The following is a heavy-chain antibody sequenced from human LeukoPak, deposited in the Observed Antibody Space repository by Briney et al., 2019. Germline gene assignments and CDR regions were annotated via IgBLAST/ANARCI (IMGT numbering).Heavy chain of an antibody. Sequence: QPGGSLRLSCAASGFTFSSYGMHWVRQAPGKGLEWVAVISYDGSNKYYADSVKGRFTISRDTSKNTLFLQMNSLRPEDTAVYYCAGSRRYYYYYMDVWGKGTTVTVSS. J-gene: IGHJ6*03. CDR3: AGSRRYYYYYMDV. D-gene: IGHD2-2*01. CDR1: GFTFSSYG. CDR2: ISYDGSNK. V-gene: IGHV3-30*03.